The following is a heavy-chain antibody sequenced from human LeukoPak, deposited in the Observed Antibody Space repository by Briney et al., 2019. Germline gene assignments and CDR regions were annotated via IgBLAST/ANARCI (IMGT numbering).Heavy chain of an antibody. V-gene: IGHV1-24*01. CDR2: FVPEDDET. CDR3: ATIAPGDLFDS. CDR1: GSTLTEFS. Sequence: GASVKVSCKVFGSTLTEFSIHWVRQAPGKGLEWMGGFVPEDDETIYAQSFQGGVTMTEDTSTDTAYMELSSLRSEDTAMYYCATIAPGDLFDSWGQGTLVTVSS. J-gene: IGHJ4*02. D-gene: IGHD7-27*01.